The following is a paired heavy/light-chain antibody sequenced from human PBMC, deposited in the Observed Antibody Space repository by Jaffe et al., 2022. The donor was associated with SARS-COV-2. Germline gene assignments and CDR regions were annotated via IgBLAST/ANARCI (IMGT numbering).Heavy chain of an antibody. V-gene: IGHV3-15*01. CDR3: TTVGLTYHGILTGYTFDH. Sequence: EVQVVESGGGLVNPGGSLRLSCSGSGFTFSNAWMSWVRQAPGKGLEWVGRIKNKGDGGTTDYAAPVKGRFTISRDDSKNTLFLQMSSLKIEDTALYYCTTVGLTYHGILTGYTFDHWGQGTLVTVSS. CDR1: GFTFSNAW. D-gene: IGHD3-9*01. CDR2: IKNKGDGGTT. J-gene: IGHJ4*02.
Light chain of an antibody. CDR3: MQALETPQT. V-gene: IGKV2-28*01. CDR2: LVS. CDR1: QRLLNSNGYYY. Sequence: DIVMTQSPLSLPVTPGEPASISCRSSQRLLNSNGYYYLDWYVQKPGQSPQLLIYLVSNRASGVPDRFTGSGSGTDFTLKISRVEAEDVGVYYCMQALETPQTFGQGTKVEIK. J-gene: IGKJ1*01.